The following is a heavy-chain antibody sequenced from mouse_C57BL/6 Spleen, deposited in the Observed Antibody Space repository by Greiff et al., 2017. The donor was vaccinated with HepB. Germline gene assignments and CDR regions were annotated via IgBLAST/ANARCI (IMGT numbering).Heavy chain of an antibody. CDR2: IYPGDGDT. V-gene: IGHV1-80*01. J-gene: IGHJ4*01. CDR3: ARSQTAQATYAMDY. D-gene: IGHD3-2*02. CDR1: GYAFSSYW. Sequence: QVQLQQSGAELVKPGASVKISCKASGYAFSSYWMNWVKQRPGKGLEWIGQIYPGDGDTNYNGKFKGKATLTADKSSSTAYMQLSSLTSEDSAVYFCARSQTAQATYAMDYWGQGTSITVSS.